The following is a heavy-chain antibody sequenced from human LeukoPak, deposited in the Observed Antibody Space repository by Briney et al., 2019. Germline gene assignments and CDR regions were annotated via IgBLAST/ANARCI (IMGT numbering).Heavy chain of an antibody. CDR2: INHSGST. D-gene: IGHD3-3*01. Sequence: KSSETLSLTCAVYGGSFSGYYWSWIRQPPGKGLEWIREINHSGSTNYNPSLKSRVTISVDTSKNQFSLKLSSVTAADTAVYYCARGPPLRFLEWLLYSPFDYWGQGTLVTVSS. CDR1: GGSFSGYY. J-gene: IGHJ4*02. V-gene: IGHV4-34*01. CDR3: ARGPPLRFLEWLLYSPFDY.